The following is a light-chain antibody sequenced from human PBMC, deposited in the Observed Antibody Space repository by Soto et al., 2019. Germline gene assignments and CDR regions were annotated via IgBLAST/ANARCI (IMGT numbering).Light chain of an antibody. V-gene: IGLV1-40*01. CDR3: KSYDTSLSAYV. CDR2: GST. CDR1: SSDIGAGSE. J-gene: IGLJ1*01. Sequence: QSVLTQPPSLSGAPGQRVTISCTGSSSDIGAGSEVHWYQQLPGTAPKLLIFGSTNRPSGVPDRFSGSKSATSASLAITGIQAEDEADYYCKSYDTSLSAYVFGTGTKVTV.